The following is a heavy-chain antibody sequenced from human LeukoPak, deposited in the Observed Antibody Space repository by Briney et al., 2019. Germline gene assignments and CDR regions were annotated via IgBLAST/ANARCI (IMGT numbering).Heavy chain of an antibody. CDR3: AKDLRRYCSSTSCYVFDY. CDR2: ISGSGGST. Sequence: GGSLRLSCAASGFTFSSYGMSWVRQAPGKGLEWVSAISGSGGSTYYADSVKGRFTISRDNSKNTLYLQMNSLRAEDTAVYYCAKDLRRYCSSTSCYVFDYWGQGTLVTVSS. J-gene: IGHJ4*02. V-gene: IGHV3-23*01. CDR1: GFTFSSYG. D-gene: IGHD2-2*01.